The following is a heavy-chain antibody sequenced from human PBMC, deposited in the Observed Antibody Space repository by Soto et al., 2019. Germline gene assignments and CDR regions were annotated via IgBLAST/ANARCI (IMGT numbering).Heavy chain of an antibody. J-gene: IGHJ6*02. V-gene: IGHV5-10-1*01. CDR3: ARGMRYYYGMDV. Sequence: PXEXLKIYCKSSGYXCTSYLISWVRQMPGKGLEWIGRIDPSDSYTNYSPYFQGHVTISADKYISTAYLQWSSMKASDTAMYYCARGMRYYYGMDVWGQGTTATVSS. CDR1: GYXCTSYL. CDR2: IDPSDSYT.